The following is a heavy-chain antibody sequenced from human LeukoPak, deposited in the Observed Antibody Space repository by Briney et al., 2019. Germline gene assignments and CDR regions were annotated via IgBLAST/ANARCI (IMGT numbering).Heavy chain of an antibody. J-gene: IGHJ4*02. CDR2: LSGSGNDT. V-gene: IGHV3-23*01. CDR1: GFTFTNYA. D-gene: IGHD3-9*01. CDR3: ATPTGYYII. Sequence: GGSLRLSCAASGFTFTNYAMSWVRQAPGKGLEWVSGLSGSGNDTYYADSVKGRFTISRDNSKNTLWLQMNSLRAEDTVVYYCATPTGYYIIWGQGTLVTVSS.